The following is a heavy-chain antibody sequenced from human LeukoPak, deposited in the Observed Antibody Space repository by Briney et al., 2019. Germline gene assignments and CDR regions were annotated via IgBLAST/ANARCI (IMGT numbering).Heavy chain of an antibody. CDR2: IYSGGGT. CDR1: GFTVGTNS. V-gene: IGHV3-53*01. D-gene: IGHD2-21*01. Sequence: GGSLRLSCAASGFTVGTNSMSWVRQSPGKGLEWVSVIYSGGGTYYADSVNGRFTISRDNSRNILFLQMNSLRVEDTALYYCASAREYCGGAECYEYFHHWGQGILATVSS. J-gene: IGHJ1*01. CDR3: ASAREYCGGAECYEYFHH.